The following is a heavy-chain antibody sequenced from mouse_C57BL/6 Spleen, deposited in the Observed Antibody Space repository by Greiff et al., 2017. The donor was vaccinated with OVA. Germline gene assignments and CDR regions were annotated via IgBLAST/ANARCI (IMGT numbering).Heavy chain of an antibody. Sequence: QVQLQQPGAELVKPGASVTLSCKASGYTFTSYWMQWVKQRPGQGLEWIGEIDPSDSYTNYNQKLKGKATLTVEPSYSTAYMQLSSLTSDDSAVYYCASRGPFDYWGQGTTLTVSS. V-gene: IGHV1-50*01. J-gene: IGHJ2*01. D-gene: IGHD3-3*01. CDR1: GYTFTSYW. CDR2: IDPSDSYT. CDR3: ASRGPFDY.